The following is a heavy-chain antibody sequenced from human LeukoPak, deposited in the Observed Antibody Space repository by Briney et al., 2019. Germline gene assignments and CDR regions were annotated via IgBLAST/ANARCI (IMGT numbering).Heavy chain of an antibody. CDR1: GFTFNSYA. J-gene: IGHJ4*02. D-gene: IGHD5-12*01. CDR2: ISYDGSNK. CDR3: ARDQLAYSGYDTLFDY. V-gene: IGHV3-30*04. Sequence: GGSLRLSCAASGFTFNSYAIHWVRQAPGKGLEWVAVISYDGSNKYYAESVKGRFTISRDNSKNTLYLQLNSLRPDDAAVYYCARDQLAYSGYDTLFDYWGQGTLVTVSS.